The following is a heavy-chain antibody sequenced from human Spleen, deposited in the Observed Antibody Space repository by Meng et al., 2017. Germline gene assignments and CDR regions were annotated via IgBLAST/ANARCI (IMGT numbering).Heavy chain of an antibody. J-gene: IGHJ4*02. CDR1: GYIFTNYA. CDR3: ARVVLAFDY. V-gene: IGHV1-3*01. CDR2: IHAGNGNT. Sequence: QVQLVQSGTEVKKPGASVKDSCKASGYIFTNYAMHWVRQAPGQGLEWMGWIHAGNGNTKYSQKFQGRVTITRDTSASTAYMELSSLRSDDTAVYYCARVVLAFDYWGQGTLVTVSS.